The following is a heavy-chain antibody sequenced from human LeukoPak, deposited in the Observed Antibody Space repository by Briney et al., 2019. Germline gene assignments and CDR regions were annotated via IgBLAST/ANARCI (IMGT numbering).Heavy chain of an antibody. D-gene: IGHD3-22*01. Sequence: ASVKVSCKASGYTFTGYYMHWVRQAPGQGLEWMGWINPNSGGTNYAQKFQGRVTMTRDTSISTASMELSRLRSDDTAVYYCARGGEDSGYYALPFDYWGQGTLVTVSS. J-gene: IGHJ4*02. CDR2: INPNSGGT. CDR1: GYTFTGYY. CDR3: ARGGEDSGYYALPFDY. V-gene: IGHV1-2*02.